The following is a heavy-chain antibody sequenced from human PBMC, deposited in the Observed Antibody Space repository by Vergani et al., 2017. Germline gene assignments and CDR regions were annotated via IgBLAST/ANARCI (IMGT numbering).Heavy chain of an antibody. J-gene: IGHJ5*02. CDR1: VGAISSFY. CDR3: TRYYEGGFDP. D-gene: IGHD3-3*01. Sequence: QVQLQESGPGLVKPSETLSLTCIVSVGAISSFYWSWIRQPPGKGLEWIGYIYYGGSPNYNPSLRSRVTISLDTSKNQFSLKLSSVTTADTAVYYCTRYYEGGFDPWGQGTLVTVSS. CDR2: IYYGGSP. V-gene: IGHV4-59*01.